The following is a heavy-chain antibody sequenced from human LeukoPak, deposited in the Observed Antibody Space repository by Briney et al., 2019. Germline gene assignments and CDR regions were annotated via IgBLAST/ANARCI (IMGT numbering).Heavy chain of an antibody. CDR2: IYYSGST. CDR1: GGSISGSY. CDR3: ARLYDSSGYSTDY. Sequence: SETLSLTCTVSGGSISGSYWSWIRQPPGKGLEWIGYIYYSGSTNYNPSLKSRVTISVDTSKNQFSLKLSSVTAADTAVYYCARLYDSSGYSTDYWGQGTLVTVSS. D-gene: IGHD3-22*01. J-gene: IGHJ4*02. V-gene: IGHV4-59*01.